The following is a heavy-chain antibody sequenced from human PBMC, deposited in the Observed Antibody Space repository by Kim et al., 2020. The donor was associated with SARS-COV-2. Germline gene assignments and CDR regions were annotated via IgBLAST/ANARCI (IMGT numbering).Heavy chain of an antibody. CDR3: ARDRVPLTGEIADMDV. D-gene: IGHD3-9*01. Sequence: ASVKVSCKASGYTFTSYGISWVRQAPGQGLEWMGWISAYNGNTNYAQKLQGRVTMTTDTSTSTAYMELRSLRSDDTAVYYCARDRVPLTGEIADMDVWGQGTTVTVSS. CDR2: ISAYNGNT. CDR1: GYTFTSYG. V-gene: IGHV1-18*01. J-gene: IGHJ6*02.